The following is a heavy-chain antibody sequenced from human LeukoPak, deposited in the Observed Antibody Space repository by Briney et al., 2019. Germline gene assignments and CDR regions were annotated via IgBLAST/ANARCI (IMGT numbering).Heavy chain of an antibody. V-gene: IGHV1-3*01. CDR3: ARVRPGGGVDY. CDR1: GYTFTSYA. CDR2: INAGNGNT. D-gene: IGHD3-10*01. Sequence: GASVKVSCKASGYTFTSYAMHWVRQAPGQRLEWMGWINAGNGNTKYSQKFQGRVTITRDTSASTAYMELSSLRSEDMAVYYCARVRPGGGVDYWGQGTLVTVSS. J-gene: IGHJ4*02.